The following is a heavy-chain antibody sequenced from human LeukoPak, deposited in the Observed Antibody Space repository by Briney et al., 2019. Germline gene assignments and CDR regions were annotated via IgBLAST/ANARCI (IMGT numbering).Heavy chain of an antibody. J-gene: IGHJ4*02. Sequence: GGSLRLSCAASGFTFSDYYMSWIRQAPGKGLEWVGRIKSKTDGGTTDYAAPVKGRFTISRDDSKNTLYLQMNSLKTEDTAVYYCTTDNHIYYFDYWGQGTLVTVSS. D-gene: IGHD2-21*01. CDR3: TTDNHIYYFDY. V-gene: IGHV3-15*01. CDR1: GFTFSDYY. CDR2: IKSKTDGGTT.